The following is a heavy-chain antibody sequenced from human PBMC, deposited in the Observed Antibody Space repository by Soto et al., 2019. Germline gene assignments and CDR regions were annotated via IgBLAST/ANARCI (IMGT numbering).Heavy chain of an antibody. CDR2: IYWDGDR. V-gene: IGHV2-5*02. CDR1: GFSLSTGGMG. Sequence: SGPTLVNPTQTLTLTCTFSGFSLSTGGMGVGWIRQPPGKALEWLALIYWDGDRRYSPSLMNRLTIAKDTSKNQVVLTMTNMDPVDTGTYYCARKGPEDWPLDYWGQGTLVTVSS. J-gene: IGHJ4*02. D-gene: IGHD3-9*01. CDR3: ARKGPEDWPLDY.